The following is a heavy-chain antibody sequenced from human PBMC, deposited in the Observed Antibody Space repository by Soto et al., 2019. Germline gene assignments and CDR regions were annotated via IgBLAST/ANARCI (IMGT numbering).Heavy chain of an antibody. CDR1: GGSFSGYY. Sequence: WETLSLTCAVYGGSFSGYYWSWIRQPPGKGLEWIGEINHSGSTNYNPSLKSRVTISVDTSKNQFSLKLSSVTAADTAVYYCERESGRGETNYYDSSGHLISHRSRYGMDVWGQGTTVTVSS. CDR2: INHSGST. V-gene: IGHV4-34*01. D-gene: IGHD3-22*01. CDR3: ERESGRGETNYYDSSGHLISHRSRYGMDV. J-gene: IGHJ6*02.